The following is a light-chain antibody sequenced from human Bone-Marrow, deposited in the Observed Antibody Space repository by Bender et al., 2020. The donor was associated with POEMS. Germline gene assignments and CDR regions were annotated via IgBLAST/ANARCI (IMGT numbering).Light chain of an antibody. V-gene: IGLV1-44*01. CDR1: SSNIGAHA. CDR2: SSH. J-gene: IGLJ3*02. Sequence: QSVLTQPPSASGTPGQRVTISCSGGSSNIGAHAVNGYQHLPGTAPNLLIYSSHRRPSEVPDRFSGSRSGTSASLAISGLQSEEEADYYCAVWDDSLNGWVFGGGTKLTVL. CDR3: AVWDDSLNGWV.